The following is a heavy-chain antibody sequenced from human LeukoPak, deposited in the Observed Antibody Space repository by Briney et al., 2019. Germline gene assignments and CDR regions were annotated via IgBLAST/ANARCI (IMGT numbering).Heavy chain of an antibody. CDR3: ARGVVVVVAATTPVRWFDP. CDR2: INHSGST. D-gene: IGHD2-15*01. CDR1: GGSFSGYY. J-gene: IGHJ5*02. Sequence: SETLSLTCAVYGGSFSGYYWSWIRQPPGKGLEWIGEINHSGSTNYNPSLKSRVTISVDTSKNQFSLKLSSVTAADTAVYYCARGVVVVVAATTPVRWFDPWGQGTLVTVSS. V-gene: IGHV4-34*01.